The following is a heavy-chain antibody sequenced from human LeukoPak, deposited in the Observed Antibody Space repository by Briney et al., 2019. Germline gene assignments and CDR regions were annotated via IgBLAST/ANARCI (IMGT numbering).Heavy chain of an antibody. CDR2: ISAYNGNT. Sequence: ASVKVSCKASGYTFTSYGISWVRQAPGQGLEWMGWISAYNGNTNYAQKLQGRVTMTRDTSTSTVYMELSSLRSEDTAVYYCARGAYYYDSSGKELPYNWFDPWGQGTLVTVSS. D-gene: IGHD3-22*01. CDR1: GYTFTSYG. J-gene: IGHJ5*02. V-gene: IGHV1-18*01. CDR3: ARGAYYYDSSGKELPYNWFDP.